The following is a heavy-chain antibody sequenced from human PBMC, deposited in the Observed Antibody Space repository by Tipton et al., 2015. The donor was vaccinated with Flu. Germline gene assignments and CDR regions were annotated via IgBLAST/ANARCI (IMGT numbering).Heavy chain of an antibody. CDR1: GFPFSEFW. D-gene: IGHD3-16*01. V-gene: IGHV3-7*01. Sequence: SLRLSCAVSGFPFSEFWMHWVRQAPGKGLEWVAHINQDGSEESYVESVKGRFTISRGNARNSLYLQMKSLRPEDTAVYHCARFAGGPWGQGTLVTVSS. CDR3: ARFAGGP. J-gene: IGHJ5*02. CDR2: INQDGSEE.